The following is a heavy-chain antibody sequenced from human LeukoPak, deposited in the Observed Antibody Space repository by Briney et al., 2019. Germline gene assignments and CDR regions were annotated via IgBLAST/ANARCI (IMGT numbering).Heavy chain of an antibody. CDR3: AKDNRRHYTSGPNPDSLH. V-gene: IGHV3-33*06. Sequence: GGSLRLSCAASGFTFSSYGMHWVRQAPGKGLEWVAVIWYDGSNKYYADSVKGRFTISRDNSKNTLYLQMNSLRVEDTAFYYCAKDNRRHYTSGPNPDSLHWGQGALVTVSS. J-gene: IGHJ4*02. D-gene: IGHD6-19*01. CDR1: GFTFSSYG. CDR2: IWYDGSNK.